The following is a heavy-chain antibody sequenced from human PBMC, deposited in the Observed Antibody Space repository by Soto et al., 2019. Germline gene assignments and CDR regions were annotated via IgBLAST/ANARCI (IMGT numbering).Heavy chain of an antibody. CDR3: ARGRYCSSTSCPTYYYYYYMDV. V-gene: IGHV4-31*03. CDR2: IYYSGST. Sequence: SETLSLTCTVSGGSISSGGYYWSWIRQHPGKGLEWIGYIYYSGSTYYNPSLKSRVTISVDTSKNQFSLKLSSVTAADTAVYYCARGRYCSSTSCPTYYYYYYMDVWRKGTTVTVSS. D-gene: IGHD2-2*01. J-gene: IGHJ6*03. CDR1: GGSISSGGYY.